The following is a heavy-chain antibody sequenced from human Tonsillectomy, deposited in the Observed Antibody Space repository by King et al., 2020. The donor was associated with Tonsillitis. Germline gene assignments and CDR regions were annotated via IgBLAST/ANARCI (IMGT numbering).Heavy chain of an antibody. V-gene: IGHV1-2*02. CDR3: ARDLVGRDAFDI. CDR1: GYTFTDYY. Sequence: VQLVESGTEVKKPGASVTVSCKASGYTFTDYYMHWLRQAPGQGLEWMGWINPDSGGTNYAQKVQGRVTMTRDTSISTAYMDLSRLRSDDTALYYCARDLVGRDAFDIWGQGTMVTVSS. D-gene: IGHD1-26*01. CDR2: INPDSGGT. J-gene: IGHJ3*02.